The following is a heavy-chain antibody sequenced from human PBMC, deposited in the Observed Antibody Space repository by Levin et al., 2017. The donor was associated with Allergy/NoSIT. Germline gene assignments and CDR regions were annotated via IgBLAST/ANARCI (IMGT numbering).Heavy chain of an antibody. V-gene: IGHV3-23*01. CDR2: ISGSAGVS. J-gene: IGHJ2*01. CDR1: GFTCSTYA. Sequence: GESLKISCAASGFTCSTYAMTWVRQAPGKGLEWVSGISGSAGVSFYADSVKGRFTISRDNSKNTVFLQMNRLRVEDTAIYYCAKDSLHEEVSANFWYFDLWGRGTQVTVSS. CDR3: AKDSLHEEVSANFWYFDL. D-gene: IGHD2-15*01.